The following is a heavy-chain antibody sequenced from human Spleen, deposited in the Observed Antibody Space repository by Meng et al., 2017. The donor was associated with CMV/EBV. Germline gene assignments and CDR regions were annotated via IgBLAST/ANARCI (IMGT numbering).Heavy chain of an antibody. CDR1: GGSISNYY. CDR2: AFHSGTT. Sequence: SETLSLTCTVSGGSISNYYWSWIRQPPGKGLEWIGYAFHSGTTNKNPSLQSRVMISVDTSKNHFSLRLRSVAAADTAVYYCARVALGTSEAFDIWGQGTMVTVSS. D-gene: IGHD1-14*01. J-gene: IGHJ3*02. V-gene: IGHV4-59*01. CDR3: ARVALGTSEAFDI.